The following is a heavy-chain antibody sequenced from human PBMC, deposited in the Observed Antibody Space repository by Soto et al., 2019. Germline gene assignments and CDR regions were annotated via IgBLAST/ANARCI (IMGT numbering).Heavy chain of an antibody. J-gene: IGHJ1*01. CDR3: ARAPYSSGWPEYFQH. CDR2: IYSGGST. Sequence: PGGSLRLSCAASGFTVSGNYMSWVRQAPGKGLEWVSVIYSGGSTHYADSVKGRFTISRDNSKNTLYLQMNSLRAEDTAVYYCARAPYSSGWPEYFQHWGQGTLVTVSS. D-gene: IGHD6-19*01. V-gene: IGHV3-53*01. CDR1: GFTVSGNY.